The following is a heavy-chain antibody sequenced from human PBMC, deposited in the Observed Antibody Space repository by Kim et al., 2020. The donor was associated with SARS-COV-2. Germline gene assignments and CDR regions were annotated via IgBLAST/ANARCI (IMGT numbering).Heavy chain of an antibody. CDR3: AKDMGARDYELYYFDY. J-gene: IGHJ4*02. V-gene: IGHV3-43*01. CDR1: GFTFDDYT. CDR2: ISWDGGST. D-gene: IGHD1-26*01. Sequence: GGSLRLSCAASGFTFDDYTMHWVRQAPGKGLEWVSLISWDGGSTYYADSVKGRFTISRDNSKNSLYLQMNSLRTEDTALYYCAKDMGARDYELYYFDYWGQGTLVTVSS.